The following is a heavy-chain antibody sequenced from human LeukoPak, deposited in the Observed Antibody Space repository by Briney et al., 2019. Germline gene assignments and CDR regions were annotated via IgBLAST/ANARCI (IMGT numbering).Heavy chain of an antibody. J-gene: IGHJ4*02. Sequence: GGSLRLSCVASGFTFSDYWMHWVRQVPEKGLEWVARIKRDGTTRSCADSVWGRFTISRDNAQNTVYLQMNSLKVDDTAVYFCARDFVVVSTPGDNFDYWGQGTLVTVSP. CDR1: GFTFSDYW. D-gene: IGHD2-21*01. CDR3: ARDFVVVSTPGDNFDY. V-gene: IGHV3-74*01. CDR2: IKRDGTTR.